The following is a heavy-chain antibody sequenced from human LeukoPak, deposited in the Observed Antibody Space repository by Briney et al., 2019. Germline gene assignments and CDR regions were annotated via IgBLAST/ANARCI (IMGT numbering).Heavy chain of an antibody. D-gene: IGHD3-22*01. CDR1: GYTFTSYA. CDR2: INAGNSNT. V-gene: IGHV1-3*01. Sequence: ASVKVSCKASGYTFTSYAMHWVRQAPGQRLEWMGWINAGNSNTKYSQKFQGRVTTTRDTSASTAYMELSSLRSEDTAVYYCARDQDYDSRGFLEYWGQGTLVTVSS. J-gene: IGHJ4*02. CDR3: ARDQDYDSRGFLEY.